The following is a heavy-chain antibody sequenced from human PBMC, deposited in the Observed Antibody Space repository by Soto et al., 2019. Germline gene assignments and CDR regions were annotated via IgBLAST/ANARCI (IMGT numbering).Heavy chain of an antibody. Sequence: ASVKVSCKASGYTFTSYYMHWVRQAPGQGLEWMGIINPGGGSTSYAQKFQGRVTMTRDTSTSTVYMELSSLRSEDTAVYYCARAGPKVIYYDILTGYYPPRYYGMDVWGQGTTVTVSS. D-gene: IGHD3-9*01. J-gene: IGHJ6*02. V-gene: IGHV1-46*01. CDR2: INPGGGST. CDR3: ARAGPKVIYYDILTGYYPPRYYGMDV. CDR1: GYTFTSYY.